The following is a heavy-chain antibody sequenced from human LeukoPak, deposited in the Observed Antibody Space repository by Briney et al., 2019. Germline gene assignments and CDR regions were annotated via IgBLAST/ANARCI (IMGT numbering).Heavy chain of an antibody. Sequence: ASVKVSCKASGYTFTDCYLHWVRQAPGQGLEWMGWINPNSGGTKYAQKFQGRVTMTRDTSSSTAYMELSRLRSDDTAVYYCARVGCTNINCLNWFDPWGQGTLAIVSS. CDR3: ARVGCTNINCLNWFDP. J-gene: IGHJ5*02. CDR2: INPNSGGT. CDR1: GYTFTDCY. V-gene: IGHV1-2*02. D-gene: IGHD2-8*01.